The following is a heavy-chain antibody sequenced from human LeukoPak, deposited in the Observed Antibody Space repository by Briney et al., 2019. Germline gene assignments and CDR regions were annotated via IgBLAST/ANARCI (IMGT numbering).Heavy chain of an antibody. J-gene: IGHJ3*02. V-gene: IGHV3-30-3*01. D-gene: IGHD5-18*01. CDR1: GFTFSSYA. CDR2: ISYDGSNK. Sequence: PGGSLRLSCAASGFTFSSYAMHWVRQAPGKGLEWVAVISYDGSNKYYADSVKGRFTISRDNSKNTLYLQMNSLRAEDTAVYYCAREESGYSYGNDAFDIWGQGTMVTVSS. CDR3: AREESGYSYGNDAFDI.